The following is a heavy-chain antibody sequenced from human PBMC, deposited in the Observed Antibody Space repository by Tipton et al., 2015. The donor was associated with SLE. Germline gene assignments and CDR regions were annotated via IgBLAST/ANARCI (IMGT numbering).Heavy chain of an antibody. CDR1: GFTFNRYW. J-gene: IGHJ4*02. Sequence: SLRLSCAASGFTFNRYWMHWVRQAPGKGLMWVSRIDSDGTITNYADTVKGRFTISRDNAKDTLYLQMNSLRAEDTAVYYCARMHYYGSGSRDYWGQGTLVTVSS. CDR2: IDSDGTIT. CDR3: ARMHYYGSGSRDY. V-gene: IGHV3-74*01. D-gene: IGHD3-10*01.